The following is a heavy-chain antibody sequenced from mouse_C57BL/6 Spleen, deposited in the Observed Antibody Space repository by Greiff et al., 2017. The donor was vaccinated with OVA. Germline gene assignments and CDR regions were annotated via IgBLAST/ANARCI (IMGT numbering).Heavy chain of an antibody. Sequence: EVKLMESEGGLVQPGSSMKLSCTASGFTFSDYYMAWVRQVPEKGLEWVANINYDGSSTYYLDPLKSRFIISRDNAKNILYLKMSSLKSEDTATYYCARVNYGSSPGCFAYWGQGTLVTVAA. V-gene: IGHV5-16*01. J-gene: IGHJ3*01. CDR3: ARVNYGSSPGCFAY. D-gene: IGHD1-1*01. CDR1: GFTFSDYY. CDR2: INYDGSST.